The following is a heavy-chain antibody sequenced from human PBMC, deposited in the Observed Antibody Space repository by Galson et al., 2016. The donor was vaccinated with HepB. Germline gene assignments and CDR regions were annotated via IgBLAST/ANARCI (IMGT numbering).Heavy chain of an antibody. CDR3: ARAAIIPGARMVFDP. CDR2: IYHTGTS. V-gene: IGHV4-4*02. CDR1: GASISDSNW. D-gene: IGHD2-8*01. Sequence: SETLSLTCAVSGASISDSNWWTWVRHVPGKGLEWIGEIYHTGTSDNKPFLSSRFTLSVDKSRNQFSLNLTSVTAADTAVYYCARAAIIPGARMVFDPWGQGILVTVSS. J-gene: IGHJ5*02.